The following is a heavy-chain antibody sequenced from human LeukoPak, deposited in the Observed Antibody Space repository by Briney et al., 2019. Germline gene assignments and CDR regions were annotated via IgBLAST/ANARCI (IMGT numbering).Heavy chain of an antibody. J-gene: IGHJ5*02. CDR3: ARDRRSYGFLSINWFDP. CDR1: GYSISSGYY. CDR2: IYHSGST. V-gene: IGHV4-38-2*02. D-gene: IGHD5-18*01. Sequence: SETLSLTCTVSGYSISSGYYWGWIRQPPGKGLEWIGSIYHSGSTYYNPSLKSRVTISVDTSKNQFSLKLSSVTAADTAVYYCARDRRSYGFLSINWFDPWGQGTPVTVSS.